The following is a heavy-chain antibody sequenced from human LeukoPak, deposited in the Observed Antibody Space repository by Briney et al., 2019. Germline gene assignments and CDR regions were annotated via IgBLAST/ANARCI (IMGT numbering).Heavy chain of an antibody. V-gene: IGHV1-2*02. Sequence: GASVKVSCKASGYTFTGYYMHWVRQAPGQGLEWMGWINPNSGDTNYAQKFQGRVTMTRDTSISTAYMEVSRLRSDDTAVYYCARVWRWNQQEGYFDYWGQGTLVTVSS. J-gene: IGHJ4*02. CDR2: INPNSGDT. D-gene: IGHD1-1*01. CDR1: GYTFTGYY. CDR3: ARVWRWNQQEGYFDY.